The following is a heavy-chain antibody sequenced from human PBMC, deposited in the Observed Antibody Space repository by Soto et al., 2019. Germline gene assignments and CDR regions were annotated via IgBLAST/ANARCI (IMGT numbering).Heavy chain of an antibody. CDR3: ARDRRWLQFRYFDY. CDR1: GGSISSYY. J-gene: IGHJ4*02. D-gene: IGHD5-12*01. Sequence: PSETLSLTCTVSGGSISSYYWSWIRQPPGKGLGWIGYIYYSGSTNYNPSLKSRVTISVDTSKNQFSLKLSSVTAADTAVYYCARDRRWLQFRYFDYWGQGTLVTVSS. V-gene: IGHV4-59*01. CDR2: IYYSGST.